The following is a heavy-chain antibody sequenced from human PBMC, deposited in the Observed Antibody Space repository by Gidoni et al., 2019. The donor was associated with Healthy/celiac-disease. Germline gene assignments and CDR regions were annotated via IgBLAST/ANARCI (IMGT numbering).Heavy chain of an antibody. CDR2: ISWNSGSI. CDR3: AKDMSDGDYGVGSVLDY. J-gene: IGHJ4*02. Sequence: EVQLVESGGGLVQPGRALTLSCAASGFPFGDSARDWVRQAPGKGLEWGSGISWNSGSIGYADSVKGRFTISRDNAKNSLYLQMNRLRAEDTAVYYCAKDMSDGDYGVGSVLDYWGQGTLVTVSS. V-gene: IGHV3-9*01. CDR1: GFPFGDSA. D-gene: IGHD4-17*01.